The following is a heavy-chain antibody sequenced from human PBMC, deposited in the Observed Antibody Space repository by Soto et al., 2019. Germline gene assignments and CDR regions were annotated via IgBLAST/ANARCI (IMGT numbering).Heavy chain of an antibody. Sequence: QIHLVESGGGVVQPGRSLRLSCAASGFTFSNYAMFWVRQAPGKGLEWVALISSDGNNKFYADSVKGRFTISRDNFKNTLYLQMPSLRAEETAVYYCARGAVTTVTTRVYFDFWGQGPLVTVSS. CDR1: GFTFSNYA. CDR2: ISSDGNNK. CDR3: ARGAVTTVTTRVYFDF. V-gene: IGHV3-30-3*01. J-gene: IGHJ4*02. D-gene: IGHD4-17*01.